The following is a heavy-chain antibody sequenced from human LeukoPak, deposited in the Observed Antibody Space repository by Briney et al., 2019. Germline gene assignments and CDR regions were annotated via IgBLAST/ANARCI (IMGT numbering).Heavy chain of an antibody. Sequence: SETLSLTCTVSGGSISSYYWSWIRQPPGKGLEWIGSIYYSGSTYYNPSLKSRVTISVDTSKNQFSLKLSSVTAADTAVYYCARVLSRSGSYSWGQGTLVTVSS. J-gene: IGHJ4*02. CDR2: IYYSGST. CDR3: ARVLSRSGSYS. D-gene: IGHD3-10*01. CDR1: GGSISSYY. V-gene: IGHV4-59*12.